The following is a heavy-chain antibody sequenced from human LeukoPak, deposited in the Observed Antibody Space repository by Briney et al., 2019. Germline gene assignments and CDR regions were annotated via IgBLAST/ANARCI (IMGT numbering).Heavy chain of an antibody. V-gene: IGHV3-11*01. CDR3: ARDKEMIVVAESYYYYYGMDV. Sequence: PGGSLRLSCAASGFTFSDYYMSWIRQAPRKGLEWVSYISSSGSTIYYADSVKGRFTISRDNAKNSLYLQMNSLRAEDTAVYYCARDKEMIVVAESYYYYYGMDVWGQGTTVTVSS. J-gene: IGHJ6*02. CDR2: ISSSGSTI. CDR1: GFTFSDYY. D-gene: IGHD3-22*01.